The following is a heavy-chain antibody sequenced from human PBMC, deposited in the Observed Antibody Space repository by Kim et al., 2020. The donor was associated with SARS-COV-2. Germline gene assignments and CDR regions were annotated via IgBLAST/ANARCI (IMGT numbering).Heavy chain of an antibody. CDR2: IYYNGST. D-gene: IGHD3-3*01. CDR3: ARHKIPRSGRCSPSGM. CDR1: GAFIRSGGYY. J-gene: IGHJ6*01. V-gene: IGHV4-31*03. Sequence: SETLSLTCTVSGAFIRSGGYYWSWIRQHPGKGLEWIAYIYYNGSTYYNLSLKSRITISIDTSKNQFSLKLSSVTGADTAIYYCARHKIPRSGRCSPSGM.